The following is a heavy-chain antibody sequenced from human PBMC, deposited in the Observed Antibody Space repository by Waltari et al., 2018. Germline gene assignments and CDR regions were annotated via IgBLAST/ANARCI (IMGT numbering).Heavy chain of an antibody. D-gene: IGHD2-15*01. J-gene: IGHJ6*02. CDR1: GYTFTSYD. CDR2: MNPNSVNT. Sequence: QVQLVQSGAEVKKPGASVKVSCKASGYTFTSYDINWVRQATGQGLEWMGWMNPNSVNTGYAQKFQGRVTMTRNTSISTAYMELSSLRSEDTAVYYCARDRGCSGGSCPYYYYGRDVWGQGTTVTVSS. V-gene: IGHV1-8*01. CDR3: ARDRGCSGGSCPYYYYGRDV.